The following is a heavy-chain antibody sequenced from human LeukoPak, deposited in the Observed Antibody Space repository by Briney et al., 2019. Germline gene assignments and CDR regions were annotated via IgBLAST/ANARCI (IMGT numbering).Heavy chain of an antibody. CDR2: IYYSGST. CDR3: ARGTRPSNFDY. V-gene: IGHV4-59*08. J-gene: IGHJ4*02. Sequence: SETLSLTCAVYGGSFSGYYWSWIRQPQGKGLEWIGYIYYSGSTNYNPSLKSRVTISVDTSKNQFSLKLSSVTAAGTAVYYCARGTRPSNFDYWGQGTLVTASS. CDR1: GGSFSGYY.